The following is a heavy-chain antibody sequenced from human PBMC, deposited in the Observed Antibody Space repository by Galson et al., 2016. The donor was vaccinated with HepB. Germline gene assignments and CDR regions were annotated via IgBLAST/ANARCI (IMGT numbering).Heavy chain of an antibody. D-gene: IGHD3-10*01. CDR2: IYYSGST. CDR3: AREKPGSGDFDY. V-gene: IGHV4-39*07. J-gene: IGHJ4*02. Sequence: SETLSLTCTVSGGSISSSSYSWGWIRQAPGKGLESIGNIYYSGSTYYNPSLKSRVTISVDKFKNQFSLKLTSVTAADTAVYYCAREKPGSGDFDYWGQGTLVTVSS. CDR1: GGSISSSSYS.